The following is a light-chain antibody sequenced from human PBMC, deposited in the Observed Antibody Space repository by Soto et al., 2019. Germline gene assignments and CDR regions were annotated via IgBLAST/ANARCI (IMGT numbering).Light chain of an antibody. CDR1: QSVSNN. CDR3: QQYINRLT. V-gene: IGKV3-15*01. Sequence: EIVLTQSPGTRSLSTGERATLSCRASQSVSNNYLAWYQQKPGQAPRLLIYGASTRATGIPARFSGSWSGTEFTLTISSLQSEDFAVYYCQQYINRLTFGGGTKVDIK. J-gene: IGKJ4*01. CDR2: GAS.